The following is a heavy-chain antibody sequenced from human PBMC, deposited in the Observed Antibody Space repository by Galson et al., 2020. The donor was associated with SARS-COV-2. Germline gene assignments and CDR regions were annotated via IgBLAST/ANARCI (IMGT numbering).Heavy chain of an antibody. Sequence: ASETLSLTCTVSGGSLSSWSWTWIRQPPGKGLQWIGDLFESGGPNSNPSLWGRVSISADTSKSHFSLKLSSVTAADTAVYYCARATYYYNNSHQRSYVLDIWGQGTKVRVAS. D-gene: IGHD3-22*01. CDR3: ARATYYYNNSHQRSYVLDI. V-gene: IGHV4-59*01. J-gene: IGHJ3*02. CDR1: GGSLSSWS. CDR2: LFESGGP.